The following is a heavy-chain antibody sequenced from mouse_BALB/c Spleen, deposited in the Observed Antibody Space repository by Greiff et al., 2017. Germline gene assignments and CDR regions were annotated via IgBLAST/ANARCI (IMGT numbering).Heavy chain of an antibody. V-gene: IGHV5-6-3*01. CDR1: GFTFSSYG. CDR3: AREKNSPFDY. J-gene: IGHJ2*01. Sequence: EVMLVESGGGLVQPGGSLKLSCAASGFTFSSYGMSWVRQTPDKRLELVATINSNGGSTYYPDSVKGRFTISRDNAKNTLYLQMSSLKSEDTAMYYCAREKNSPFDYWGQGTTLTVSS. CDR2: INSNGGST.